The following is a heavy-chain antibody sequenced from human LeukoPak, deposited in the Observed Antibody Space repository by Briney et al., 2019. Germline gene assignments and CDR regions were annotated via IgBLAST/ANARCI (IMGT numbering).Heavy chain of an antibody. CDR1: GYTLTELS. D-gene: IGHD3-10*01. V-gene: IGHV1-24*01. CDR2: FDPEDGET. Sequence: ASVKVSCKVSGYTLTELSMHWVRQAPGKGLEWMGSFDPEDGETIYAQKFQGRVTMTEDTSTDTAYMELSSLRSEDTAVYYCATATWFGELSADYWGQGTLVTVSS. J-gene: IGHJ4*02. CDR3: ATATWFGELSADY.